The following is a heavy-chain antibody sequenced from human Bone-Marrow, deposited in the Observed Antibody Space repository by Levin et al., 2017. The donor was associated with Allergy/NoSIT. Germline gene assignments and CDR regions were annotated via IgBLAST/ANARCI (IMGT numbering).Heavy chain of an antibody. CDR2: IYSGGRT. V-gene: IGHV3-53*01. CDR3: ARDNYLDV. CDR1: GFSVSNNY. Sequence: GASVKVSCAASGFSVSNNYMTWIRQRPGKGLEWVSIIYSGGRTYYADSVKGRFTISRDNSKNTVYLQMDSLRVEDTAVYYCARDNYLDVWGQGTLVTVSA. D-gene: IGHD5-24*01. J-gene: IGHJ4*02.